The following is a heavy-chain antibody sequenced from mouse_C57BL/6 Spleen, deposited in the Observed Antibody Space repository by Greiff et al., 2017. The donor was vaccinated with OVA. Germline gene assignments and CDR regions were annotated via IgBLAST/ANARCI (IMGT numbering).Heavy chain of an antibody. J-gene: IGHJ2*01. V-gene: IGHV1-80*01. Sequence: VKLQQSGAELVKPGASVKISCKASGYAFSSYWMNWVKQRPGKGLEWIGQIYPGDGDTNYNGKFKGKATLTADKSSSTAYMQLSSLTSEDSAVYFCARRGSNYENYFDYWGQGTTLTVSS. D-gene: IGHD2-5*01. CDR1: GYAFSSYW. CDR2: IYPGDGDT. CDR3: ARRGSNYENYFDY.